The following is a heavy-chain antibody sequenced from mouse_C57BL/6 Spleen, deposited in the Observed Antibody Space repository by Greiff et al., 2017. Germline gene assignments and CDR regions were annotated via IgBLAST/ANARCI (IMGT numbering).Heavy chain of an antibody. D-gene: IGHD1-1*01. CDR2: IYPGSGST. V-gene: IGHV1-55*01. J-gene: IGHJ3*01. CDR1: GYTFTSYW. CDR3: ARVDGSSPWFAY. Sequence: QVQLQQPGAELVKPGASVKMSCKASGYTFTSYWITWVKQRPGQGLEWIGDIYPGSGSTNYNEKFKSKATLTVDTSSSTAYMQLSSLTSEDSAVYYCARVDGSSPWFAYWGQGTLVTVSA.